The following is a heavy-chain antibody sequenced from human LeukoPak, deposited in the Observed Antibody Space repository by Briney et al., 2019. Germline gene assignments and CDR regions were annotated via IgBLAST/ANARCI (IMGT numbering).Heavy chain of an antibody. V-gene: IGHV3-30*04. D-gene: IGHD3-22*01. CDR2: ISYDGSDT. Sequence: TGGSLRLSCAASGFTFSSYAMHFVRQAPGKGLEWVAVISYDGSDTYYADSVKGRFTISRDNSKNKLSLQMNSLRADDTAVYYCARDLVKYHDSSGYFDYWGQGTLVTVSS. CDR3: ARDLVKYHDSSGYFDY. J-gene: IGHJ4*02. CDR1: GFTFSSYA.